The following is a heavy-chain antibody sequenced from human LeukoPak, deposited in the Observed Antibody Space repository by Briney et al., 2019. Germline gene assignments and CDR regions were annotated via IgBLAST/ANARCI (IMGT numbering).Heavy chain of an antibody. CDR2: IIPILGIA. CDR3: ARDREKQQPRLRTSYGMDV. Sequence: SVKVSCKASGGTFSSYAIIWVRQAPGQGLEWMGRIIPILGIANYAQKFQGRVTITADKSTSTAYMELSSLRSEDTAVYYCARDREKQQPRLRTSYGMDVWGQGTTVTVSS. J-gene: IGHJ6*02. V-gene: IGHV1-69*04. D-gene: IGHD6-13*01. CDR1: GGTFSSYA.